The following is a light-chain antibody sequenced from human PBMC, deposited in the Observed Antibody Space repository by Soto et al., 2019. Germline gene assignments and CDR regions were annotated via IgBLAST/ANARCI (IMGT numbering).Light chain of an antibody. V-gene: IGKV3-20*01. CDR1: QSVSY. CDR3: QQYGSSPPYT. CDR2: GAS. J-gene: IGKJ2*01. Sequence: EIVLTQSPGTLSLSPGERATLSCRASQSVSYVAWYLQKPGQAPRLLIYGASSRATGIPDRISGSGSETDFTLTIIRLEPEDFAVYYCQQYGSSPPYTFGQGTKLEIK.